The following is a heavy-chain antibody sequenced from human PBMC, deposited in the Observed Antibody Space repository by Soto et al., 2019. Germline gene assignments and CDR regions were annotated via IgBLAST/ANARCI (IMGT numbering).Heavy chain of an antibody. J-gene: IGHJ4*02. CDR3: ASREEARPF. CDR1: GGSINTDSW. V-gene: IGHV4-4*02. Sequence: VQLQESGPGLVSPLGTLSLTCAVSGGSINTDSWWTWVRQPPGKGLEWIGEIHGSRGTNYNSSLTCRVTISIDWSTNHFSLRLYSVTAADTAVYYCASREEARPFWGQGTLVTVS. CDR2: IHGSRGT. D-gene: IGHD6-6*01.